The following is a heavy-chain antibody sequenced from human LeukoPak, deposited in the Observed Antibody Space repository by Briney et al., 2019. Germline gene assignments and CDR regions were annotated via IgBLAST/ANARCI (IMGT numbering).Heavy chain of an antibody. J-gene: IGHJ4*02. CDR1: GFTLNGYW. V-gene: IGHV3-74*01. CDR3: ASIVRWSGYPS. CDR2: INSDGSTT. Sequence: GGSLGLSCAAPGFTLNGYWMHWVRQAPGKGLVWVSRINSDGSTTSYADSVKGRFTISRDNSKNTLYLQMNSLGAEDTAVYYCASIVRWSGYPSWGQGTLVTVSS. D-gene: IGHD3-3*01.